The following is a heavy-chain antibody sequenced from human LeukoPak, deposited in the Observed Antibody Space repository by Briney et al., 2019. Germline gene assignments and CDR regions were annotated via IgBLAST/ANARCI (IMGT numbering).Heavy chain of an antibody. CDR1: GFIFDDSL. CDR3: ARDIRGNYFDS. CDR2: ISRDGSTP. V-gene: IGHV3-43*01. Sequence: GGSLRLSCVASGFIFDDSLMHWVRQAPGKGLEWISLISRDGSTPYYADSVKGRFTISRDNSKNSLFLQMNSLTPGDTAVYYCARDIRGNYFDSWGQGTLVTVSS. J-gene: IGHJ4*02. D-gene: IGHD3-16*01.